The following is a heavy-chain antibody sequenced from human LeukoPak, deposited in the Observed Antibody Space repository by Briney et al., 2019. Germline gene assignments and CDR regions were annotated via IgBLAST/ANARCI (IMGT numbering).Heavy chain of an antibody. CDR2: IISSSSTI. CDR1: GFTFSSYR. D-gene: IGHD1-7*01. V-gene: IGHV3-48*01. CDR3: ARSSRELGGYAPWELMPPFDY. J-gene: IGHJ4*02. Sequence: PGRSLTLSWAPSGFTFSSYRMNCVRQAPGKWLEWVSYIISSSSTIYYTDSVKGRFTISRDNAKNSLYLQMNSLRAEDTAVYYCARSSRELGGYAPWELMPPFDYWGQGTLVTVSS.